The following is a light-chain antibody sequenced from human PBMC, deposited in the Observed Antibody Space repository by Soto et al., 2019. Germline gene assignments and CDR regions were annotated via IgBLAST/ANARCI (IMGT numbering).Light chain of an antibody. CDR3: QQTHTTFT. CDR1: QAVSSNY. CDR2: GAS. Sequence: ALTQSPGTLSSSPGERATLSCRASQAVSSNYLAWYQQKPGQAPRLLISGASGRATGVPDRFSGSGSGTDFTLTISSLQPEDFATYYCQQTHTTFTFGGGTTVEIK. J-gene: IGKJ4*01. V-gene: IGKV3-20*01.